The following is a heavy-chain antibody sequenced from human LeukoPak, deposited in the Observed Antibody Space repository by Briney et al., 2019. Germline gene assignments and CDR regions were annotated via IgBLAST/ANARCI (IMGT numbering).Heavy chain of an antibody. D-gene: IGHD2-15*01. CDR3: ARSPSVLLLVDY. CDR1: TYTFTDYY. V-gene: IGHV1-2*02. Sequence: ASVKVSCKASTYTFTDYYIHWVRQAPGQGLEWMGWINPNSGGTDYAQKFQGRVTMTRDTSISTAYMELSRLRSDDAAVYYCARSPSVLLLVDYWGQGTLVTVSS. J-gene: IGHJ4*02. CDR2: INPNSGGT.